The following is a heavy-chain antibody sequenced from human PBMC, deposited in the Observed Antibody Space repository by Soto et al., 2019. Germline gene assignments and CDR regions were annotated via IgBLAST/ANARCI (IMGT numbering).Heavy chain of an antibody. CDR3: ASDAHHTSGVVGHIDS. CDR1: GDSVSTNIAA. Sequence: QVQLQQSGPGLVKPSQSLSLTCAISGDSVSTNIAAWNWIRQSPSRGLEWLGRAYYRSKWYIDYAASVESRLTITPDTPKNQLSLQMNSVTPADTAVYYCASDAHHTSGVVGHIDSWGQGTLVTVSS. CDR2: AYYRSKWYI. J-gene: IGHJ5*01. V-gene: IGHV6-1*01. D-gene: IGHD2-21*01.